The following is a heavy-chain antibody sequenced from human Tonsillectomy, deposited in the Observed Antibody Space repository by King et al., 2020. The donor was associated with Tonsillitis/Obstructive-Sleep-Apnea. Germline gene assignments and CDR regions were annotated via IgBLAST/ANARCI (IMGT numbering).Heavy chain of an antibody. CDR2: ISGSGGST. Sequence: EVQLVESGGGLVQPGGSLRLSCAASGFTFSSYAMSWVRQAPGKGLEWVSDISGSGGSTYYADSVKGRFTISRDNSKNTLYLQMNSLRAEDTAVYHCAKLPDLYDSSSDAFDIWGQGTMVTVSS. D-gene: IGHD3-22*01. J-gene: IGHJ3*02. CDR1: GFTFSSYA. V-gene: IGHV3-23*04. CDR3: AKLPDLYDSSSDAFDI.